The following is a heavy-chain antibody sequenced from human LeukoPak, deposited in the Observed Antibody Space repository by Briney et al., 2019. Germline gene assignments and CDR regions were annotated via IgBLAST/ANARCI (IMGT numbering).Heavy chain of an antibody. CDR2: INPNTGNT. CDR1: GYTFNYFY. CDR3: ARVDNWNYPYFEY. J-gene: IGHJ4*02. V-gene: IGHV1-2*02. D-gene: IGHD1-7*01. Sequence: ASVRVSCKPSGYTFNYFYLHWVRQAPGQGLEWMGWINPNTGNTNYAQKFQGRVTMTKDTSSNSVSMDLSWLGSDDTAVYYCARVDNWNYPYFEYWGQGTLVTVSS.